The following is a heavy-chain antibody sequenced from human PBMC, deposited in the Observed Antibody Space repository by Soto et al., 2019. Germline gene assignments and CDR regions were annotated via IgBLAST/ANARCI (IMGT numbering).Heavy chain of an antibody. J-gene: IGHJ4*02. CDR2: ISAYNGNT. D-gene: IGHD3-3*01. CDR1: GYSFTSYG. V-gene: IGHV1-18*04. Sequence: ASVKVSCKASGYSFTSYGISWVRQAPGQGLEWMGRISAYNGNTKYTQKLQGRVTMTTDTSTSTAYMELRSLRSDDTAVYYCARDTIFGVVNLDYWGQGTLVTVSS. CDR3: ARDTIFGVVNLDY.